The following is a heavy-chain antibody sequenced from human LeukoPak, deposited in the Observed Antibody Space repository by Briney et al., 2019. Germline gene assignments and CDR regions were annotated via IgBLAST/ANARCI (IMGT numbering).Heavy chain of an antibody. J-gene: IGHJ4*02. Sequence: GGSLRLSCAASGFTFSSYSMNWVRQAPGKGLEWVSSISDDSNYIYYADSVKGRFTISRDNARNSLYLQMNSLRAEDTAVYYCANHLACGSTSCPSFDYWGQGTLVTVSS. D-gene: IGHD2-2*01. V-gene: IGHV3-21*01. CDR2: ISDDSNYI. CDR3: ANHLACGSTSCPSFDY. CDR1: GFTFSSYS.